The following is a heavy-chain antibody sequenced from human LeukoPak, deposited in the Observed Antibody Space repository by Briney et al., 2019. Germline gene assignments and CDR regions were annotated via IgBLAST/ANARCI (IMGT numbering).Heavy chain of an antibody. CDR3: ARDDRYCSGGSCYPY. CDR1: GGSISSYY. CDR2: IYYSGST. V-gene: IGHV4-59*01. D-gene: IGHD2-15*01. J-gene: IGHJ4*02. Sequence: SETLSLTCTVSGGSISSYYWSWIRQPPGKGLEWIGYIYYSGSTNYNPSLKSRVTISVDTSMNQFSLKLTSVTATDTAVYYCARDDRYCSGGSCYPYWGQGTLVTVSS.